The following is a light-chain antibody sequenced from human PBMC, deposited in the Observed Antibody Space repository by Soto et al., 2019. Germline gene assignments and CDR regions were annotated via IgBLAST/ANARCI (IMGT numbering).Light chain of an antibody. CDR2: DAS. J-gene: IGKJ1*01. Sequence: DIQMTPSPYSRTASVGDRVTITWRASQTISSWLAWYQQKPGRAPSLIIYDASTLERGVPSRFSGSGSGTEFTLIISNLQPDDFATYYCQQFKDYVWTFGQGTKVDIK. CDR3: QQFKDYVWT. V-gene: IGKV1-5*01. CDR1: QTISSW.